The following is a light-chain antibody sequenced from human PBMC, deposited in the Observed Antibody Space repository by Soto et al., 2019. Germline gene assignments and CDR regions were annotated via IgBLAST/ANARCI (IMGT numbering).Light chain of an antibody. V-gene: IGKV3-20*01. Sequence: EIVLTQSPGTLSLSPGERATLSCRASQSVNSRNLAWYQQKPVQAPRLLIYAASSRVTGIPDRFSGSGSGTHFTLTISILEADDFAVYYCQQFASAPLFGQGTKLEIK. CDR1: QSVNSRN. CDR3: QQFASAPL. J-gene: IGKJ2*01. CDR2: AAS.